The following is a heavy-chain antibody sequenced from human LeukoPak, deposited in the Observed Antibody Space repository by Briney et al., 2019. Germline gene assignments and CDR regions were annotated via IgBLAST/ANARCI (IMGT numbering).Heavy chain of an antibody. Sequence: GGSLRLSCAASGFTFSNYWLTWVRQAPGQGLEWVANIKQDGSEKHYVDSVKGRFTISRDNAKNSLYLQMNSLRAEDTAVYYCARDRQIAYWGQGTLSPSPQ. CDR2: IKQDGSEK. CDR3: ARDRQIAY. CDR1: GFTFSNYW. V-gene: IGHV3-7*01. J-gene: IGHJ4*02.